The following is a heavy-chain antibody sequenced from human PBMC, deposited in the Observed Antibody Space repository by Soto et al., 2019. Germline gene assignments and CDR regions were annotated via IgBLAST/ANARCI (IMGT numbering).Heavy chain of an antibody. CDR3: ARSMITFGAGDYYYGMDV. Sequence: GASVNVSCKSSGGTFSSYSISWVRQAPGQGLERMGGIIPIFGTANYAQKFQGRVTITADESTSTAYMELSSLRSEDTAVYYCARSMITFGAGDYYYGMDVWGQGTTVTVSS. CDR1: GGTFSSYS. CDR2: IIPIFGTA. J-gene: IGHJ6*02. V-gene: IGHV1-69*13. D-gene: IGHD3-16*01.